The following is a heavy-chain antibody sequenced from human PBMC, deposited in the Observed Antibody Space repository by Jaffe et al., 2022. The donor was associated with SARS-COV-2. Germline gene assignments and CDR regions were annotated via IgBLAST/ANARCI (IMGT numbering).Heavy chain of an antibody. D-gene: IGHD2-2*01. J-gene: IGHJ4*02. Sequence: EVQLVESGGGLVQPGGSLRLSCAASGFTFSSYSMNWVRQAPGKGLEWVSYISSSSSTIYYADSVKGRFTISRDNAKNSLYLQMNSLRAEDTAVYYCARGPPHIVVVPAGGSGSYDYWGQGTLVTVSS. V-gene: IGHV3-48*01. CDR2: ISSSSSTI. CDR3: ARGPPHIVVVPAGGSGSYDY. CDR1: GFTFSSYS.